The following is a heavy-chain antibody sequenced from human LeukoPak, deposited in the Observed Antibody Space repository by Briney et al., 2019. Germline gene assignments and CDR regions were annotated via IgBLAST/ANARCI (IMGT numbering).Heavy chain of an antibody. Sequence: EASVKVSFKASGGTFSSYAISWVRQAPGQGLEWMGGIIPIFGTANYAQKFQGRVTITADESTSTAYMELSSLRSEDTAVYYCARGEAGMGIYYYMDVWGKGTTVTVSS. CDR3: ARGEAGMGIYYYMDV. CDR1: GGTFSSYA. CDR2: IIPIFGTA. V-gene: IGHV1-69*01. J-gene: IGHJ6*03. D-gene: IGHD7-27*01.